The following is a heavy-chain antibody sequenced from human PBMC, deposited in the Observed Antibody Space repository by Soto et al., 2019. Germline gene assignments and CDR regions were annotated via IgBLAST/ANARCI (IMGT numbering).Heavy chain of an antibody. Sequence: QVQLVQSGAEVKKPGSSVKVSCKASGGTFSSYTISWVRQAPGQGLEWMGRIIPILGIANYAQKFQGRVTITADKSTSTAYMELSSLRSEDTAVYYCATTSGYDYGSFVYWGQGTLVTVSS. CDR3: ATTSGYDYGSFVY. CDR1: GGTFSSYT. J-gene: IGHJ4*02. D-gene: IGHD5-12*01. V-gene: IGHV1-69*02. CDR2: IIPILGIA.